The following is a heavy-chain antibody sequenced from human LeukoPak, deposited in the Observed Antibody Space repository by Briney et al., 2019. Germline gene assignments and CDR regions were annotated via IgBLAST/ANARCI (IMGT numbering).Heavy chain of an antibody. J-gene: IGHJ4*02. V-gene: IGHV3-30*04. CDR2: ISYDGSNK. CDR3: ARSYPYYGLFDY. CDR1: GFTFSSYA. D-gene: IGHD3-10*01. Sequence: GRSLRLSCAASGFTFSSYAMHWVRQAPGKGLEWVAVISYDGSNKYYADSVKGRFTISRDNSKNTLYLQMNSLRAEDTAVYYCARSYPYYGLFDYWGQGTLVTVSS.